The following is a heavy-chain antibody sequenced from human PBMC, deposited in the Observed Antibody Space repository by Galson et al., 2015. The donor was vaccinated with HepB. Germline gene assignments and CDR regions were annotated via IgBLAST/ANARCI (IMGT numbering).Heavy chain of an antibody. CDR2: ITATDTDR. Sequence: SLRLSCAVSGFASSNYFMNWVRQSPGKGLEWVSLITATDTDRRYADSVEGRFTISRDSAENSVSLQMNSLRAEDTAVYYCARQGPRGDLDLWGQGTLVTVSS. V-gene: IGHV3-21*01. CDR3: ARQGPRGDLDL. D-gene: IGHD3-10*01. CDR1: GFASSNYF. J-gene: IGHJ5*02.